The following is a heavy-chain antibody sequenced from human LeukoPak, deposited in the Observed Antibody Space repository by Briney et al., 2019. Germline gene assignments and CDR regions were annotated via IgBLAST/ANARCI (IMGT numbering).Heavy chain of an antibody. D-gene: IGHD1-7*01. Sequence: GGSLRLSCAASGFTFSDHYMSWMRQAPGKGLEWVSAISGSGVSTYYADSVKGRFTVSRDNSKNTLYLQMSSLRAEDTAVYYCAKDERNWNYNLASQTYDWGQGTLVTVSS. V-gene: IGHV3-23*01. J-gene: IGHJ4*02. CDR3: AKDERNWNYNLASQTYD. CDR1: GFTFSDHY. CDR2: ISGSGVST.